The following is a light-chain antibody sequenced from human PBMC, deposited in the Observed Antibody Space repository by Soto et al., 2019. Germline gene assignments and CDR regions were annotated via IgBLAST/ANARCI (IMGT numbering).Light chain of an antibody. V-gene: IGKV2-28*01. CDR3: MQPLQSWA. J-gene: IGKJ1*01. CDR2: LGS. CDR1: QSLLHSNGYNY. Sequence: DIVMTQSPLSLPVTPGEPASISCRSSQSLLHSNGYNYLVWYLQKPGQSPQLLIYLGSNRASGVPDRFSGSGSVTDFTLKISRVEAEDVGVYYCMQPLQSWACGQGTKVEIK.